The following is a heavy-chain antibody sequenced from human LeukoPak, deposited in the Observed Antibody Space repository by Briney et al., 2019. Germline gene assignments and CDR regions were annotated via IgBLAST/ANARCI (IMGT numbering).Heavy chain of an antibody. D-gene: IGHD6-19*01. CDR2: IYYSGST. CDR3: AGPFTKNSSGRDLEY. V-gene: IGHV4-39*01. Sequence: SETLSLTCTVSGGSISSSSYYWGWIRQPPGKGLEWIGSIYYSGSTYYNPSLKSRVTISVDTSKNQFSLKLSSVTATDTAVYYCAGPFTKNSSGRDLEYWGQGTLVTVSP. J-gene: IGHJ4*02. CDR1: GGSISSSSYY.